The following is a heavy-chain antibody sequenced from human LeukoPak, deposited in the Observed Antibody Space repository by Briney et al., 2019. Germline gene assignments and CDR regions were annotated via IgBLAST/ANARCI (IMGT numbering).Heavy chain of an antibody. V-gene: IGHV3-23*01. CDR2: ISGSGGST. D-gene: IGHD3-9*01. Sequence: GGSLRLSCAASGFTFSSYAMSWVRQAPGKGLEWVSAISGSGGSTYYADSVKGRFTISRDNSKNTLYLQMNSLRAEDTAVYYCAKDLYFDWLPPYFDYWGQGTLVTVSS. CDR1: GFTFSSYA. CDR3: AKDLYFDWLPPYFDY. J-gene: IGHJ4*02.